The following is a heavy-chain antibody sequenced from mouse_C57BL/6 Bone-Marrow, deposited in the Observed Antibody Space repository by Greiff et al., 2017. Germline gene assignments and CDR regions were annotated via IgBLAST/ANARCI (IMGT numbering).Heavy chain of an antibody. J-gene: IGHJ1*03. CDR3: APIYRNLFSWYFDV. V-gene: IGHV1-64*01. Sequence: VQLQQPGAELVKPGASVKLSCKASGYTFTSYWMHWVKQRPGQGLEWIGMIHPNSGSTNYNEKFKSKATLTVDKSSSTAYMQLSSLTSEDSAVYFYAPIYRNLFSWYFDVWGTGTTVTVSS. D-gene: IGHD2-5*01. CDR1: GYTFTSYW. CDR2: IHPNSGST.